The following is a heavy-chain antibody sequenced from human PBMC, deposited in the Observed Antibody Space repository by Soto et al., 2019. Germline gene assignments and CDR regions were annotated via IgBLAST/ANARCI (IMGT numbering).Heavy chain of an antibody. CDR1: GGSISSGDYY. Sequence: SETLSLTCTVSGGSISSGDYYWSWIRQPPGKGLEWIGYIYYSGSTYYNPSLKSRVTISVDTSKNQFSLKLSSATAADTAVYYCARDERRGNWNYAYYYGMDVWGQGTTVTVSS. D-gene: IGHD1-7*01. CDR2: IYYSGST. J-gene: IGHJ6*02. V-gene: IGHV4-30-4*01. CDR3: ARDERRGNWNYAYYYGMDV.